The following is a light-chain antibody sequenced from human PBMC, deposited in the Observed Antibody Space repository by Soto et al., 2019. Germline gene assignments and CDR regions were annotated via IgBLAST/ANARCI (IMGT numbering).Light chain of an antibody. J-gene: IGKJ1*01. CDR1: QSVSSY. CDR2: DAS. CDR3: QHRSNWPWT. V-gene: IGKV3-11*01. Sequence: EIVLTQSPATLSLSPGERATLSCRASQSVSSYLAGYQQKPGQAPRLLIYDASNRATGIPARFSGSGSGTDFTLTISSLEPEDFAVYYCQHRSNWPWTFGQGTKVEIK.